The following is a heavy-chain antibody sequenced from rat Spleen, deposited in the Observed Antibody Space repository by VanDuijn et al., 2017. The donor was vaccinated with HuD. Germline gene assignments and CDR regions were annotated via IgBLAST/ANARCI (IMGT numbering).Heavy chain of an antibody. CDR2: ISYDGGNI. CDR3: AKVTITTYLDY. V-gene: IGHV5-25*01. CDR1: GFTFSSFT. Sequence: EVQLVASGGGLVLPGSSMTLSCAASGFTFSSFTMAWVRQAPRKGLVWVSSISYDGGNIYYRDSVKGRFTIPRENAKSSLYLQMDRLRSEDTSTYYWAKVTITTYLDYWGGGGMVTVSS. D-gene: IGHD1-12*01. J-gene: IGHJ2*01.